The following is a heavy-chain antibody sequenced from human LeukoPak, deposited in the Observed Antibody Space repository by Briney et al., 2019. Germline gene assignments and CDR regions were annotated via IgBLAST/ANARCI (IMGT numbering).Heavy chain of an antibody. Sequence: GRSLRLSCAASGFTFSSYAMHWVRQAPGKGLEWVAVISYDGSNKYYADSVKGRFTISRDNSKNTLYLQMNSLRAEDTAVYYLGRDRGAYSSGWTSDYWGQGTLVTVSS. J-gene: IGHJ4*02. CDR1: GFTFSSYA. CDR2: ISYDGSNK. V-gene: IGHV3-30-3*01. CDR3: GRDRGAYSSGWTSDY. D-gene: IGHD6-19*01.